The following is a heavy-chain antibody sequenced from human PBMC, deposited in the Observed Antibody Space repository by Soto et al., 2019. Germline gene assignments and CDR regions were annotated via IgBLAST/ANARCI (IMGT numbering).Heavy chain of an antibody. J-gene: IGHJ6*03. CDR3: AKDFSDGESYYYMDV. Sequence: QVQLVESGGGVVQPGRSLRLSCAASGFTFSSYGMHWVRQAPGKGLEWVAVISYDGSNKYYADSVKGRFTISRDNSKNTLYLQMNSLRAEDTAVYYCAKDFSDGESYYYMDVCGKGTTVTVSS. V-gene: IGHV3-30*18. CDR2: ISYDGSNK. CDR1: GFTFSSYG.